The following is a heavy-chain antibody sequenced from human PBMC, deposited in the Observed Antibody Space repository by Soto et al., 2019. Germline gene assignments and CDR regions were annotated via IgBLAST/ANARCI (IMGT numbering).Heavy chain of an antibody. Sequence: QVQLQESGPGLVKPSETLSLTCTVSGGSISSYYWSWIRQPPGKGLEWIGYIYYSGSTNYNPSLKSRVTISVDTSKNQFSLKLSSVTAADPAVYYCARLGDYWGQGTLVTVSS. V-gene: IGHV4-59*08. CDR3: ARLGDY. CDR1: GGSISSYY. J-gene: IGHJ4*02. CDR2: IYYSGST.